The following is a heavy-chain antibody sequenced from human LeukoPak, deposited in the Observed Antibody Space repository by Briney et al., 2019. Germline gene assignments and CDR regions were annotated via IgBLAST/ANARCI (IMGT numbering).Heavy chain of an antibody. CDR2: ITPIYGTA. V-gene: IGHV1-69*05. CDR3: ARGIAAAGPYYYYYMGV. CDR1: GGTFSSYA. D-gene: IGHD6-13*01. J-gene: IGHJ6*03. Sequence: ASVKVSFKASGGTFSSYAISWVRQAPGQGLEWMGRITPIYGTANYAQKFQCRVKITTDESTSTAYMELSSLRYEDTAVYYCARGIAAAGPYYYYYMGVWGKGTTVTVSS.